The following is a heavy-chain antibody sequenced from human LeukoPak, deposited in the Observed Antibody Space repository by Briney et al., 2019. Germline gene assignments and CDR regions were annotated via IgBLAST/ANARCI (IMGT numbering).Heavy chain of an antibody. CDR3: ARGASPKDAVFFDY. CDR1: GVSITSGSYY. Sequence: SETLSLTCSVSGVSITSGSYYWGWIRQSAGKGLEWIGRVHASGDIYHNAAFRSRAAVAGDASKNQFSLQLASVTAADTAVYYCARGASPKDAVFFDYWGQGALITVSS. CDR2: VHASGDI. V-gene: IGHV4-61*02. J-gene: IGHJ4*02. D-gene: IGHD3-16*01.